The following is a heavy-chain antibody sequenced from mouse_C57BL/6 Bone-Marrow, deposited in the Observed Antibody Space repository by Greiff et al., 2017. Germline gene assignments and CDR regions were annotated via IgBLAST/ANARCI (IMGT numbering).Heavy chain of an antibody. V-gene: IGHV3-6*01. CDR1: GYSITSGYY. D-gene: IGHD1-1*01. CDR3: ARGRYGYAMDY. Sequence: EVQLQQSGPGLVKPSQSLSLTCSVTGYSITSGYYWNWIRQFPGNKLEWMGYISYDGSNNYNPSLKNRISITRDTSKNQFFLKLNSVTTEDTATYYCARGRYGYAMDYWGQGTSVTVSS. J-gene: IGHJ4*01. CDR2: ISYDGSN.